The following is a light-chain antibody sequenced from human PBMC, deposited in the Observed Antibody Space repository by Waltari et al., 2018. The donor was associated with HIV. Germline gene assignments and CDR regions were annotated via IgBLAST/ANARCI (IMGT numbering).Light chain of an antibody. Sequence: QSVLTQPPSVSAAPAQKVTISCSGSSDYVSWYQHGLGAAPKLLIYDNNKRPSGIPDRFSGSKSGTSATLGITGLQTGDEADYYCGTWDPRLSAGVFGGGTKLTVL. CDR1: SDY. CDR2: DNN. CDR3: GTWDPRLSAGV. J-gene: IGLJ3*02. V-gene: IGLV1-51*01.